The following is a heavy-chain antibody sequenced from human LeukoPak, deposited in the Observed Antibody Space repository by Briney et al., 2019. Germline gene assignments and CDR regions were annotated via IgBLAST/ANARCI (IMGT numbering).Heavy chain of an antibody. V-gene: IGHV3-48*02. CDR1: GFTFNAYS. CDR3: ARGYAAD. CDR2: ITAGGSTT. D-gene: IGHD5-18*01. J-gene: IGHJ4*02. Sequence: GGSLRLSCAASGFTFNAYSMSWVRQAPGKGLEGVSYITAGGSTTYYAGSVKGRFTISRDIAKNTLYLQMNSLSDEDTAVYYCARGYAADWGQGTLVTVSS.